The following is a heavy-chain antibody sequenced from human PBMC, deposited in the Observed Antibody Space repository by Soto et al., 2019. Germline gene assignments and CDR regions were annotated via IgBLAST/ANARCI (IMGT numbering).Heavy chain of an antibody. D-gene: IGHD3-10*01. V-gene: IGHV5-51*01. CDR3: ASQYYYGSGSYRYYMDV. J-gene: IGHJ6*03. CDR1: GYSFTSYW. CDR2: IYPGDSDT. Sequence: PGESLKISCKGSGYSFTSYWIGWVRQMPWKGLEWMGIIYPGDSDTRYSPSFQGQVTISADKSISTAYLQWSSLKASDTAMYYCASQYYYGSGSYRYYMDVWGKGTTVTVSS.